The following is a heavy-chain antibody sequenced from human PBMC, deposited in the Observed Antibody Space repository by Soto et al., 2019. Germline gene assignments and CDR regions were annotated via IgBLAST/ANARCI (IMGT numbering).Heavy chain of an antibody. CDR1: GGSISNGGYY. Sequence: QVQLQESGPGLVKPSQTLSLTCVVSGGSISNGGYYWSWIRQHPGKGLEWIGAIYFSGSTYYNPSLKSRVTISVATPKNQFPLKLTSVTAADTAVYYWARDSHSQQPNHRWGGGYMDVWGKGTTVTVSS. V-gene: IGHV4-31*11. D-gene: IGHD6-13*01. J-gene: IGHJ6*03. CDR3: ARDSHSQQPNHRWGGGYMDV. CDR2: IYFSGST.